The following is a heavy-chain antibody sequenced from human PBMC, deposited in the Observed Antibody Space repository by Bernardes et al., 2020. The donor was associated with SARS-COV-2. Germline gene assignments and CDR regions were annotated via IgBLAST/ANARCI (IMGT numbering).Heavy chain of an antibody. J-gene: IGHJ4*02. CDR2: ITSDGST. D-gene: IGHD6-19*01. CDR3: TRDPLSYGSTCDH. Sequence: GGSLRLSCAASGFPFSDYWMHWVRQAPGKGLVWVSRITSDGSTTYTDSVKGRFTISRNNAKNNLYLQLNSRTAGETAVYFCTRDPLSYGSTCDHWGQGTLVTVSS. V-gene: IGHV3-74*01. CDR1: GFPFSDYW.